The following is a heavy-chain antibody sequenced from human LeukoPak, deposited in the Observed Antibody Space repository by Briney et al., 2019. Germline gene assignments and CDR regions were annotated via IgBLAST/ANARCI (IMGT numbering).Heavy chain of an antibody. CDR3: AKDNGGGSYFDY. Sequence: GGSLILSCAASGFTFSSYGMHWVRQAPGKGLEWVAVISYDGSNKYYADSVKGRFTISRDNSKNTLYLQMNSLRAEDTAVYYCAKDNGGGSYFDYWGQGTLVTVSS. D-gene: IGHD1-26*01. CDR1: GFTFSSYG. CDR2: ISYDGSNK. J-gene: IGHJ4*02. V-gene: IGHV3-30*18.